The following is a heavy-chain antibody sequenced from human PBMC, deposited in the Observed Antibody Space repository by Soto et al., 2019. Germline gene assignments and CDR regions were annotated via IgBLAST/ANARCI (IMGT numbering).Heavy chain of an antibody. CDR2: IYSGGST. D-gene: IGHD3-16*01. V-gene: IGHV3-66*01. CDR1: GFTVSTKY. CDR3: ARDPWAADY. Sequence: EVQWVDSGGGLVQPGGSLRLSCAASGFTVSTKYMSWVRQAPGKGLEWVSVIYSGGSTFYADSVRGRFTISRDNSKNTVNLQMNSLRAEDTAVYYCARDPWAADYWGQGTLVTVSS. J-gene: IGHJ4*02.